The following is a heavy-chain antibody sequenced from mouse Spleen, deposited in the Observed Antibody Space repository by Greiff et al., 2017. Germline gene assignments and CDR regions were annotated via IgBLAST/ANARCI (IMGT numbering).Heavy chain of an antibody. V-gene: IGHV2-9-1*01. J-gene: IGHJ4*01. Sequence: VHLVESGPGLVAPSQSLSITCTVSGFSLTSYAISWVRQPPGKGLEWLGVIWTGGGTNYNSALKSRLSISKDNSKSQVFLKMNSLQTDDTARYYCARSTIYYYGSSYEGNAMDYWGQGTSVTVSS. CDR3: ARSTIYYYGSSYEGNAMDY. D-gene: IGHD1-1*01. CDR1: GFSLTSYA. CDR2: IWTGGGT.